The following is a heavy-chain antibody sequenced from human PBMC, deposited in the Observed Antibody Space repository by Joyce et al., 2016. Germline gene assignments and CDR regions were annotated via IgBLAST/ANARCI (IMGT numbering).Heavy chain of an antibody. CDR3: ARYDYGEKGDFDY. Sequence: QVQLQESGPGLVKPSGTLSLTCAVSGDSISNNEWWSWVRQPPGKGLEWIGEIYHRGSTNYNPSLKSRVTMSVDKSKNQFSLKLSSVTAADTAVYYCARYDYGEKGDFDYWGQGTLVIVSS. CDR2: IYHRGST. D-gene: IGHD4-17*01. V-gene: IGHV4-4*02. J-gene: IGHJ4*02. CDR1: GDSISNNEW.